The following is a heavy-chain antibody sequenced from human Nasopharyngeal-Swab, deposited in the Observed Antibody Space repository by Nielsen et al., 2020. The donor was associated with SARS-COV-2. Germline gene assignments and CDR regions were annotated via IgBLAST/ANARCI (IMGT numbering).Heavy chain of an antibody. CDR1: GFTFSSYG. Sequence: GESLKISCAASGFTFSSYGMHWVRQAPGKGLEWVSAISGSGGSTYYADSVKGRFTISRDNSKNTLYLQMNSLRAEDTAVYYCAKLSTTVVTPAFDYWGQGTLVTVSS. D-gene: IGHD4-23*01. V-gene: IGHV3-23*01. CDR3: AKLSTTVVTPAFDY. CDR2: ISGSGGST. J-gene: IGHJ4*02.